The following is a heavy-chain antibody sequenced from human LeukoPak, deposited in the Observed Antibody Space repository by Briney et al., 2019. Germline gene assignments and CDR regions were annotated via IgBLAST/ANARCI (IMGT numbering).Heavy chain of an antibody. V-gene: IGHV1-18*01. Sequence: GASVKVSCXASGYTFTNFPIGWVRLAPGQGLEWMGWISAYNGYTKYAPSLQGRVTMTTDTSTSTAYMQLRGLRSDDTAMYYYARVGGNYEGLIDYWGQGTLVTVSS. CDR1: GYTFTNFP. D-gene: IGHD1-26*01. CDR2: ISAYNGYT. J-gene: IGHJ4*02. CDR3: ARVGGNYEGLIDY.